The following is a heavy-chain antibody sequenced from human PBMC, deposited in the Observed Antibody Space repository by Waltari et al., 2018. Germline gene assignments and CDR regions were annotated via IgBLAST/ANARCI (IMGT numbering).Heavy chain of an antibody. V-gene: IGHV4-59*01. Sequence: QVQLQESGSGLVKPSETLSLTCTVSGGSISSYYWSWIRQPPGKGLEWIGYIYYSGRTNYNPSLKSRVTISVDTSKNQFSLKLSSVTAADTAVYYCARTDYYGSGSPWFDPWGQGTLVTVSS. D-gene: IGHD3-10*01. CDR1: GGSISSYY. J-gene: IGHJ5*02. CDR3: ARTDYYGSGSPWFDP. CDR2: IYYSGRT.